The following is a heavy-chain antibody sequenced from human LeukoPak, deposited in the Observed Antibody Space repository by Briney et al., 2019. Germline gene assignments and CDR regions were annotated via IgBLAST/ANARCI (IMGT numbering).Heavy chain of an antibody. Sequence: SVKVSCKPSRGTFSSYAISWVRQAPGQGLEWMGRIIPIFGTANYAQKFQGRVTITTDESTSTAYMELSSLRSEDTAVYYCARFPGSTNMAVGDDYWGQGTLVTVSS. CDR3: ARFPGSTNMAVGDDY. CDR2: IIPIFGTA. D-gene: IGHD6-19*01. J-gene: IGHJ4*02. V-gene: IGHV1-69*05. CDR1: RGTFSSYA.